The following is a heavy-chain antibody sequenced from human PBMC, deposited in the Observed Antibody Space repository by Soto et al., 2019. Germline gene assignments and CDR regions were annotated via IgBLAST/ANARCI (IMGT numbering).Heavy chain of an antibody. CDR1: GGSINSSSYY. J-gene: IGHJ4*02. D-gene: IGHD3-9*01. V-gene: IGHV4-39*01. CDR2: IYYSGST. Sequence: PSETLSLTCSVSGGSINSSSYYWGWIRQPPGKGPEWIGSIYYSGSTCYSPSLKSRVTISVDTSKNQFSLKLNSVTAADTAVYYCARLGYYDILTGYSEPNFDYWGQGTLVTVSS. CDR3: ARLGYYDILTGYSEPNFDY.